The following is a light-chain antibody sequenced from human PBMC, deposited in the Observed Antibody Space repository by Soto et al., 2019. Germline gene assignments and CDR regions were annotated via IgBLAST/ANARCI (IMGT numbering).Light chain of an antibody. J-gene: IGKJ5*01. Sequence: DIQMTQSPSSLSASVGDSVTITCRASQSINNFLNWYQQKPGKAPKLLIYAASSLQSGVPSSFSGSGSGTDFTLTISSVQPEDVATYYCQKYNSAPLDFGQGARLEIK. V-gene: IGKV1-39*01. CDR3: QKYNSAPLD. CDR2: AAS. CDR1: QSINNF.